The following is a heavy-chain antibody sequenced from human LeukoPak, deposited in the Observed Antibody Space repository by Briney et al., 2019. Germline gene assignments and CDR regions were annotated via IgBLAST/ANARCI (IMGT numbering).Heavy chain of an antibody. J-gene: IGHJ4*02. V-gene: IGHV3-21*01. CDR3: ARGPRAYSSSPDFDY. Sequence: GGSLRLSCAASGFTFSSYSMNWVRQAPGKGLEWVSSISSSSYTYYADSVKGRFTISRDNAKNSLYLQMNSLRAEDTAVYYCARGPRAYSSSPDFDYWGQGTLVTVSS. CDR1: GFTFSSYS. CDR2: ISSSSYT. D-gene: IGHD6-6*01.